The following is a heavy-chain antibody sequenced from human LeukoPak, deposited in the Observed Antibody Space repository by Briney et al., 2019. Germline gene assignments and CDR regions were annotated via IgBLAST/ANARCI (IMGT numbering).Heavy chain of an antibody. CDR2: ISAYNGNT. D-gene: IGHD2-21*01. V-gene: IGHV1-18*04. Sequence: ASVKASCKASGYTFTSYYMHWVRQAPGQGLEWMGWISAYNGNTNYAQKLQGRVTMTTDTSTSTAYMELRSLRSDDTAVYYCARVASPYPPVDWGQGTLVTVSS. CDR1: GYTFTSYY. CDR3: ARVASPYPPVD. J-gene: IGHJ4*02.